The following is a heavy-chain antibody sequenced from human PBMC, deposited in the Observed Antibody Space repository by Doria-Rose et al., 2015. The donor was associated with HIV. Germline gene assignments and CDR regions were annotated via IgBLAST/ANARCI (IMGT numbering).Heavy chain of an antibody. CDR1: GVSLSSPGMG. J-gene: IGHJ4*02. CDR3: ARIKSSRWYHKYYFDF. D-gene: IGHD6-13*01. CDR2: IFSDDER. Sequence: QITLKESGPVLVKPTETLTLTCTVSGVSLSSPGMGVSWIRQPPGKALEWLAYIFSDDERSYKTSLKSRLTISRGTSKSQVVLTMTDTDPVDTATYYCARIKSSRWYHKYYFDFWGQGTLVIVSA. V-gene: IGHV2-26*01.